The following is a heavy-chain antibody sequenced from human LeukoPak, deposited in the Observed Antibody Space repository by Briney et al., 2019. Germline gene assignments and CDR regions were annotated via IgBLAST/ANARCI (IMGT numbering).Heavy chain of an antibody. CDR1: GGSISTYY. Sequence: SETLSLTCTVSGGSISTYYWSWIRQPPGKGLEWIGEINHSGSTNYNPSLKSRVTISADTSKNEFSLRLTSVTAADTAVYYCARDNSVRDEAWWFNPWGQGTLVTVSS. CDR2: INHSGST. V-gene: IGHV4-59*01. D-gene: IGHD5-24*01. J-gene: IGHJ5*02. CDR3: ARDNSVRDEAWWFNP.